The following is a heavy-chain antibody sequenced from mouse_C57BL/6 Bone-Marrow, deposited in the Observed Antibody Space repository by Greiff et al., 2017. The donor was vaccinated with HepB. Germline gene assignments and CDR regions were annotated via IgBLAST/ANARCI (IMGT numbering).Heavy chain of an antibody. CDR2: IDPSDSYT. V-gene: IGHV1-69*01. D-gene: IGHD1-1*01. CDR3: AREYYGSSYGGFYAMDY. Sequence: QVQLQQPGAELVMPGASVKLSCKASGYTFTSYWMHWVKQRPGQGLEWIGEIDPSDSYTNYNQKFKGKSTLTVDKSSSTAYMQLSSLTSEDSAVYYCAREYYGSSYGGFYAMDYWGQGTSVTVSS. J-gene: IGHJ4*01. CDR1: GYTFTSYW.